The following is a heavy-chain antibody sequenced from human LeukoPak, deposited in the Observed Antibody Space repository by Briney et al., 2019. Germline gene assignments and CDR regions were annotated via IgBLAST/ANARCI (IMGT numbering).Heavy chain of an antibody. J-gene: IGHJ4*02. CDR2: ISGDGGST. V-gene: IGHV3-43*02. Sequence: PGGSLRLSCAASGFTFDDCAMHWVRQAPGKGLEWVSLISGDGGSTYYADSVKGRFTISRDNSKNSLYLQMNSLRTEDTALYYCAKDKTGGSYQYYFDYWGQGTLVTVSS. CDR1: GFTFDDCA. CDR3: AKDKTGGSYQYYFDY. D-gene: IGHD1-26*01.